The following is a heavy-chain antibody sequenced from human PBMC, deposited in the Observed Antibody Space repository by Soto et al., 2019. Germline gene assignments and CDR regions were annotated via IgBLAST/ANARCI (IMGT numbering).Heavy chain of an antibody. CDR1: GYTFTSYG. CDR3: AIDRDYGDEYYYYGMDV. V-gene: IGHV1-18*01. CDR2: ISAYNGNT. Sequence: QVQLVQSGAEVKKPGASVKVSCKASGYTFTSYGISWVRQAPGQVLEWMGWISAYNGNTNYAQKLQGRVTMTTDTSTSTAYMELRSLRSDDTAVYYCAIDRDYGDEYYYYGMDVWGQGTTVTVSS. J-gene: IGHJ6*02. D-gene: IGHD4-17*01.